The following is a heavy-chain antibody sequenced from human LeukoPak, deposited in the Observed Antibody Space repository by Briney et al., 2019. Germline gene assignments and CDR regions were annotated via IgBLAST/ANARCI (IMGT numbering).Heavy chain of an antibody. D-gene: IGHD3-10*01. CDR3: ARRSDSGSYSY. V-gene: IGHV5-51*01. J-gene: IGHJ4*02. Sequence: GESLKISCKGSGYSFTNYWIGWVRQMPGKGLELMGVIYPGDSATRYSPSFQGQVTISADKSISTAYLQWSSLKASDTAMYYCARRSDSGSYSYWGRGTLVTVSS. CDR1: GYSFTNYW. CDR2: IYPGDSAT.